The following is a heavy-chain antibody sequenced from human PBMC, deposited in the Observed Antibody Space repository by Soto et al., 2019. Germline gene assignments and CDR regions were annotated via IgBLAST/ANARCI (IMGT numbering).Heavy chain of an antibody. CDR3: AKGGEVSYYYYYGMDV. CDR2: VSGSGLYT. J-gene: IGHJ6*02. D-gene: IGHD2-21*01. V-gene: IGHV3-23*01. CDR1: GFTFDTYA. Sequence: EVQLLESGGGLVQPGGSLRLSCVASGFTFDTYAISWVRQAPGKGLEWVSTVSGSGLYTYYADSVKGRFTISRDNSKNTLYLQMNSLRAEDTAVYYCAKGGEVSYYYYYGMDVWGQGTTVTVSS.